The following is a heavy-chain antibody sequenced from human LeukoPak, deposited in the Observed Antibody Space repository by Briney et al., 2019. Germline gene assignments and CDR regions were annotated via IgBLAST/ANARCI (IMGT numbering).Heavy chain of an antibody. CDR1: GFIFSTYG. CDR3: AREINWYFDL. Sequence: GRSLRLSCAASGFIFSTYGMHWVRQAPGKGLEWVSYISSDSSSTNYADSMKGRFTISRDKAKNSLYLQMNSLRAEDTAVYYCAREINWYFDLWGRGTLVTVSS. CDR2: ISSDSSST. J-gene: IGHJ2*01. V-gene: IGHV3-48*01.